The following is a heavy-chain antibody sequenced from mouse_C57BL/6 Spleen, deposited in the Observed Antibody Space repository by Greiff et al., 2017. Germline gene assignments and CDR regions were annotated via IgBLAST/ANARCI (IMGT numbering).Heavy chain of an antibody. CDR2: IDPEDGDT. Sequence: VQLQQSGAELVKPGASVKLSCTASGFNIKDYYMHWVKQRTEQGLEWIGRIDPEDGDTKYAPKFQGKATITADTSSNTAYLQLSSLTSEDTAVYYCAREPYDGSSWAWFAYWGQGTLVTVSA. CDR1: GFNIKDYY. CDR3: AREPYDGSSWAWFAY. D-gene: IGHD1-1*01. V-gene: IGHV14-2*01. J-gene: IGHJ3*01.